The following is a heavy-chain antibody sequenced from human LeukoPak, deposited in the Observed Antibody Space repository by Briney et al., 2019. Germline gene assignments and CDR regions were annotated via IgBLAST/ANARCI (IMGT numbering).Heavy chain of an antibody. CDR2: INSDGSTT. J-gene: IGHJ6*02. Sequence: GGSLRLSCAASGFTFSSYWMHWVRQAPGKGLVWVSRINSDGSTTNYADSVKGRFTISRDNAKNTLFLQMNSLRAEDTAVYYCARGNYYAMDVWGQGTTFTVSS. CDR3: ARGNYYAMDV. V-gene: IGHV3-74*01. CDR1: GFTFSSYW.